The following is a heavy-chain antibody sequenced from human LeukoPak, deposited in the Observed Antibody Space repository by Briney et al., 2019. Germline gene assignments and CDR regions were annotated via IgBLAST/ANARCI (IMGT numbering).Heavy chain of an antibody. CDR2: INTNTGNP. D-gene: IGHD3-22*01. J-gene: IGHJ4*02. Sequence: ASVKVSCKASGYTFTSYAMNWVRQAPGQGLEWMGWINTNTGNPTYAQGFTGRFVFSLDTSVSTAYLQVSSLKAEDTAVYYCARAPPKGPIVVANDYWGQGTLVTVSS. CDR1: GYTFTSYA. CDR3: ARAPPKGPIVVANDY. V-gene: IGHV7-4-1*02.